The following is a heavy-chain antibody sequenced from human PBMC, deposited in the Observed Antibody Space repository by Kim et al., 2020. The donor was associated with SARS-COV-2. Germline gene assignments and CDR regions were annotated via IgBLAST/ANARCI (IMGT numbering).Heavy chain of an antibody. CDR2: YN. CDR3: ARGRHSGFDN. D-gene: IGHD3-10*01. J-gene: IGHJ3*02. V-gene: IGHV6-1*01. Sequence: YNKYAGSVKSRITVNADTSKNQFSLQLNSVTSEGTAVYYCARGRHSGFDNWGQGTTVTVSS.